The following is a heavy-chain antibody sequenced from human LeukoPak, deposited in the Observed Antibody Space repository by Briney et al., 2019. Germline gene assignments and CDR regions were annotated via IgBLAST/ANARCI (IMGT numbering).Heavy chain of an antibody. CDR1: GFTFSKYW. CDR2: IKKDGSEK. D-gene: IGHD5-18*01. J-gene: IGHJ4*02. V-gene: IGHV3-7*01. Sequence: GGSLRLSCAASGFTFSKYWLSWVRQAPGKGLEWVANIKKDGSEKYYVDSVKGRFTFSRDNAKNSLYLQMNSLRAEDTAVYYCARDVDVAMYDYWGQGTLVTVSS. CDR3: ARDVDVAMYDY.